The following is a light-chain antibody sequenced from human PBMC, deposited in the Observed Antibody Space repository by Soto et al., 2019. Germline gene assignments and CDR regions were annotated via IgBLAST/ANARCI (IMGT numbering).Light chain of an antibody. CDR1: SSDVGGYNY. J-gene: IGLJ2*01. V-gene: IGLV2-14*01. CDR3: SSYTSSPVV. CDR2: DVS. Sequence: QSVLTQPASVSGSPGQSITISCTGTSSDVGGYNYVSWYQQHPGKAPKLMIYDVSNRPSGVSNRFSGSKSGNTASLTISGLQAEDEADYYCSSYTSSPVVFGGETKLTVL.